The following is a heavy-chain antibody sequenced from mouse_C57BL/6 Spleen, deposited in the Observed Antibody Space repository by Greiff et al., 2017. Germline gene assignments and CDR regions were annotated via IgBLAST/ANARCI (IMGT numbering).Heavy chain of an antibody. CDR1: GYTFTSYW. CDR2: IYPGSGSN. J-gene: IGHJ4*01. Sequence: VQLQQPGAELVKPGASVTMSCKASGYTFTSYWITWVKQRPGQGLEWIGDIYPGSGSNNYNEQFKSKATLTVDTSSSTAYMQLSSLTSEDSAVYYWARERAQATSYAMDYWGQGTSVTVSA. CDR3: ARERAQATSYAMDY. D-gene: IGHD3-2*02. V-gene: IGHV1-55*01.